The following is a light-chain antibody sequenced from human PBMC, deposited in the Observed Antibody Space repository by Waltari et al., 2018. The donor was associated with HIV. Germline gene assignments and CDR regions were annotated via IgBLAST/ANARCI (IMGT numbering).Light chain of an antibody. Sequence: SFALTQPPSVSVSPGQTASITCSGAALTKQYTYWYQQKPGQAPVVVIYKDTERPSGIPERFSGSSSGTTVTLTISGVQSEDEADYYCQSADTGGTRVFGPGTKVTVL. CDR3: QSADTGGTRV. CDR1: ALTKQY. J-gene: IGLJ1*01. CDR2: KDT. V-gene: IGLV3-25*03.